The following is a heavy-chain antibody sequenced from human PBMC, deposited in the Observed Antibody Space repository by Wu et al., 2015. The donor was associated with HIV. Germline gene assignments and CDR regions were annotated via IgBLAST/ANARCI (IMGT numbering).Heavy chain of an antibody. Sequence: QVHLVQSGPEVKKPGASVKVSCKASGYIFTSYGFSWVRQAPGQGLEWMGWISGNNGHTNYAQKFQGRVTMTTDTSSSTAYMELRSLRSDDTAVYYCARSSVNYDFWSGYFDYWGQGTLVTVSS. CDR2: ISGNNGHT. CDR1: GYIFTSYG. CDR3: ARSSVNYDFWSGYFDY. J-gene: IGHJ4*02. D-gene: IGHD3-3*01. V-gene: IGHV1-18*01.